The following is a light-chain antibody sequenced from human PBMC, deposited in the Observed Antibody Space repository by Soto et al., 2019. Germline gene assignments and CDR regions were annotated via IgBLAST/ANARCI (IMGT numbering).Light chain of an antibody. CDR3: QQCSNWPFT. V-gene: IGKV3-15*01. CDR2: GAS. Sequence: EIVMTQSPATLSVSPGERATLSCRASQTVGSNLAWYQQKPGQAPRLLIHGASTRATGISARFSGSASGTEFTLTISSLQPEDFALYYCQQCSNWPFTFGGGTKVEIK. J-gene: IGKJ4*01. CDR1: QTVGSN.